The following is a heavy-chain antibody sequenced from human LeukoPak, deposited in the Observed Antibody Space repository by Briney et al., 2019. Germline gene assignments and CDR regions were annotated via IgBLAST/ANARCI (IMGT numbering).Heavy chain of an antibody. Sequence: SETLSLTCTVSGGSISSYYWSWIRQPAGKGLEWIGRIYTSGSTNYNPSLKSRVTMSVDTSKNQFSLKLSSETAADTAVYYCARDLGQQLVYYYYYMDVWGKGTTVTVSS. CDR1: GGSISSYY. V-gene: IGHV4-4*07. CDR3: ARDLGQQLVYYYYYMDV. J-gene: IGHJ6*03. D-gene: IGHD6-13*01. CDR2: IYTSGST.